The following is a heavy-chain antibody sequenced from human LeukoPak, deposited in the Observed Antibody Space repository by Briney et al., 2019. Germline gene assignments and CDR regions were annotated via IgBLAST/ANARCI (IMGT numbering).Heavy chain of an antibody. D-gene: IGHD2-15*01. CDR2: IYYSGST. V-gene: IGHV4-59*01. CDR3: ARGPLGSRWWYAFDI. J-gene: IGHJ3*02. Sequence: SETLSLTCTVSGGSISSYYWSWIRQPPGKGLEWIGYIYYSGSTNYNPSLKSRVTISVDTSKNQFSLKLSSVTAADTAVYYCARGPLGSRWWYAFDIWGQGTMVTVSS. CDR1: GGSISSYY.